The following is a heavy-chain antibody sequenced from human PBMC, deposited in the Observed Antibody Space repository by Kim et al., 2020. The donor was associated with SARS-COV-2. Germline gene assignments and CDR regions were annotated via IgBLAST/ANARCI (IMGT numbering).Heavy chain of an antibody. CDR3: ANFLGGTHGGDGYGMDV. Sequence: GGSLRLSCAASGFTFSSYAMSWVRQAPGKGLEWVSAISGSGGSTYYADSVKGRFTISRDNSKNTLYLQMNSLRAEDTAVYYCANFLGGTHGGDGYGMDVWGQGTTVTVSS. CDR2: ISGSGGST. V-gene: IGHV3-23*01. D-gene: IGHD3-16*01. J-gene: IGHJ6*02. CDR1: GFTFSSYA.